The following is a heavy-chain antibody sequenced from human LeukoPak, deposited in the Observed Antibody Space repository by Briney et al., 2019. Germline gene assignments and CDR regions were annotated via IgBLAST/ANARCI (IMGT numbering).Heavy chain of an antibody. Sequence: GGSLRLSCAASGFTFSSYAMSWVRQAPGKGLEWVSAISGSGGSTYYADSVKGRFTISRDNSKNTLYLQMNSLRAEDTAVYYCAKDSNPRGYSSGWYGGFDYWGQGTLVTVSS. CDR2: ISGSGGST. CDR3: AKDSNPRGYSSGWYGGFDY. J-gene: IGHJ4*02. D-gene: IGHD6-19*01. CDR1: GFTFSSYA. V-gene: IGHV3-23*01.